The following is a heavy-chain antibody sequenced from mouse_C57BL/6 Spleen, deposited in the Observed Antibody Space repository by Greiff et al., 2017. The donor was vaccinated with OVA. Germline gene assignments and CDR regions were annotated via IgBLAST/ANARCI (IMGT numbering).Heavy chain of an antibody. V-gene: IGHV1-64*01. D-gene: IGHD2-5*01. CDR3: ASHAYYSNLDFDY. CDR2: IHPNSGST. Sequence: QVQLKQPGAELVKPGASVKLSCKASGYTFTSYWMHWVKQRPGQGLEWIGMIHPNSGSTNYNEKFKSKATLTVDKSSSTAYMQLSSLTSEDSAVYYCASHAYYSNLDFDYWGQGTTLTVSS. CDR1: GYTFTSYW. J-gene: IGHJ2*01.